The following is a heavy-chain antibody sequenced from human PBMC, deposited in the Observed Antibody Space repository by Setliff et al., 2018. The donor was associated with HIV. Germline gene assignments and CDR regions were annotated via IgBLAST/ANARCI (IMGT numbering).Heavy chain of an antibody. V-gene: IGHV3-21*04. CDR3: TIGHYKSASG. D-gene: IGHD1-20*01. Sequence: PGGSLRLSCAASGFTFSVYNMNWVRQAPGKGLEWVASISSSSSYIYYADSVKGRFTISRDNAKNSLYLQMNSLRGEDTAVYHCTIGHYKSASGWGRGTLVTVTS. CDR2: ISSSSSYI. CDR1: GFTFSVYN. J-gene: IGHJ4*02.